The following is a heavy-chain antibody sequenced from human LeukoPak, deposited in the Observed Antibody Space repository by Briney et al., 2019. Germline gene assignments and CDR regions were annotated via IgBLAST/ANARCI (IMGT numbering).Heavy chain of an antibody. V-gene: IGHV4-34*01. CDR3: ARGLHYYDSSGYYWGRSYHWFDP. D-gene: IGHD3-22*01. CDR1: GGSFSGYY. Sequence: PSETLSLTCAVYGGSFSGYYWSWIRQPPGKGLEWIGEINHSGSTNYNPSLMSRVTISVDTSKNQFSLKLSSVTAADTAVYYCARGLHYYDSSGYYWGRSYHWFDPWGQGTLVTVSS. CDR2: INHSGST. J-gene: IGHJ5*02.